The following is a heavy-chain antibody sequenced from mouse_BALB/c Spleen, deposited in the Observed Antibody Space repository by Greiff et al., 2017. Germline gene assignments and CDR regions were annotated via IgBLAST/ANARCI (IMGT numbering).Heavy chain of an antibody. D-gene: IGHD2-4*01. V-gene: IGHV5-17*02. CDR1: GFTFSSFG. J-gene: IGHJ2*01. CDR2: ISSGSSTI. CDR3: ARYDYGFDY. Sequence: EVQLQQSGGGLVQPGGSRKLSCAASGFTFSSFGMHWVRQAPEKGLEWVAYISSGSSTIYYADTVKGRFTISRDNPKNTLFLQMTSLRSEDTAMYYCARYDYGFDYWGQGTTLTVSS.